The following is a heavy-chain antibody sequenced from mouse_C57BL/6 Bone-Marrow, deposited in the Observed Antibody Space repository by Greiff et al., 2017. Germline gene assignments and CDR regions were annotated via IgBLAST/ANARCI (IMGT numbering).Heavy chain of an antibody. CDR3: ARGANWDAMDY. Sequence: EVKLQESGPGMVKPSQSLSLTCTVTGYSITSGYDWHWIRHFPGNKLEWMGYISYSGSTNYNPSLKSRISITHDTSKNHFFLKLNSVTTEDTATYYCARGANWDAMDYWGQGTSVTVSS. CDR1: GYSITSGYD. D-gene: IGHD4-1*01. CDR2: ISYSGST. J-gene: IGHJ4*01. V-gene: IGHV3-1*01.